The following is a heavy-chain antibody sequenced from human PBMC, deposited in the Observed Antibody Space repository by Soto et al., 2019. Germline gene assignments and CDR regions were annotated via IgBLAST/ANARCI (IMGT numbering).Heavy chain of an antibody. V-gene: IGHV1-69*13. CDR2: IIPIFGTA. D-gene: IGHD1-26*01. CDR1: GGTFSSYA. Sequence: SVKVSCKASGGTFSSYAISWVRQAPGQGLEWMGGIIPIFGTANYAQKFQGRVTITADESTSTAYMELSSLRSEDTAVYYCARDWGAAQDYYGMDVWGQGTTVTVSS. CDR3: ARDWGAAQDYYGMDV. J-gene: IGHJ6*02.